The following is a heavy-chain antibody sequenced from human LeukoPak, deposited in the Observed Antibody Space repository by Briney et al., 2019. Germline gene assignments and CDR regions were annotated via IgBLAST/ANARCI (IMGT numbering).Heavy chain of an antibody. CDR1: GGSISSSSYY. CDR3: ARVRRMELLHYYYYMDV. D-gene: IGHD1-26*01. Sequence: PSETLSLTCTVSGGSISSSSYYWGWIRQPPGKGLEWIGSIYYSGSTYYNPSLKSRVTISVDTSKNQFSLKLSSVTAADTAVYYCARVRRMELLHYYYYMDVWGKGTTVTVSS. J-gene: IGHJ6*03. V-gene: IGHV4-39*07. CDR2: IYYSGST.